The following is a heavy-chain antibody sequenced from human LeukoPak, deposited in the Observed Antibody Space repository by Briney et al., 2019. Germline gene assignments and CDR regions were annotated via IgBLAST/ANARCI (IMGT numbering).Heavy chain of an antibody. CDR1: GFTVSNNY. CDR3: AAQGVFSHGGY. Sequence: GGSLRLSCAASGFTVSNNYMSWVRQAPGKGLEWVSVIYSGGSAYYTDSVKGRFTISRDTSKNTLYLQMNSLRAEDTAVYYCAAQGVFSHGGYGGQGTLVTVSS. V-gene: IGHV3-53*01. D-gene: IGHD3-16*01. J-gene: IGHJ4*02. CDR2: IYSGGSA.